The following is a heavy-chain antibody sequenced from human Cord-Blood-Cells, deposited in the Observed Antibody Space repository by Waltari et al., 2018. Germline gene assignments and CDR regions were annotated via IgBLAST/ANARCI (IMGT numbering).Heavy chain of an antibody. Sequence: EVQLVESGGGLVQPGGSLRLSCAASGFTFSSYSMNWVRQAPGKGLEWVSYISSSSSTISHADAVKGRFTIPRNNAKNSLYLQMNSRRDEDTAVYYCARDPPFDYWGQGTLVTVYS. V-gene: IGHV3-48*02. CDR1: GFTFSSYS. CDR3: ARDPPFDY. J-gene: IGHJ4*02. CDR2: ISSSSSTI.